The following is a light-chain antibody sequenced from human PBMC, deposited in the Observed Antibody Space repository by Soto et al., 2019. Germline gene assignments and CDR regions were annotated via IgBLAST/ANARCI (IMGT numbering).Light chain of an antibody. V-gene: IGKV3-15*01. CDR2: GAS. CDR3: XHYNNWPPWT. CDR1: QSIXXX. J-gene: IGKJ1*01. Sequence: EIVMTQSPATLSVSPGERATLSCRASQSIXXXXAWYQQKPGQAPRLLIYGASTRATGIPARFSGSGSGTXXXXXXXXXXXXXFXVYXCXHYNNWPPWTFGQGTKVEIK.